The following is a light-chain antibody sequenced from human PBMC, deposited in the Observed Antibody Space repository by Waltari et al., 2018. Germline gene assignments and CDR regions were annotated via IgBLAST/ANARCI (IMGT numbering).Light chain of an antibody. CDR3: QTGGTGIQV. CDR1: SGHSSYA. J-gene: IGLJ2*01. Sequence: QLVLTQSPSASASLGASVKLTCTLSSGHSSYAIAWHQQQPEKGPRYLMKVNSDGSHKKGDGIPDRFSGSSSGTERYLTISSLQSEDEADYYCQTGGTGIQVFGGGTKLTVL. V-gene: IGLV4-69*01. CDR2: VNSDGSH.